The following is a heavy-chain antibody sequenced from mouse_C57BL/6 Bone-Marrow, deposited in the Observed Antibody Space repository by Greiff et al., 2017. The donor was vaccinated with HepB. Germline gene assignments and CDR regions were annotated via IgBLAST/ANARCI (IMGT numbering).Heavy chain of an antibody. D-gene: IGHD2-4*01. CDR2: IYPSDSET. Sequence: QVQLQQPGAELVRPGSSVKLSCKASGYTFTSYWMHWVKQRPIQGLEWIGNIYPSDSETHYNQKFKNKTTLTVDKSTRTAYMQLSSLTSEDSAVYYCAISDCYYFDYWGQGTTLTVSS. CDR1: GYTFTSYW. J-gene: IGHJ2*01. CDR3: AISDCYYFDY. V-gene: IGHV1-52*01.